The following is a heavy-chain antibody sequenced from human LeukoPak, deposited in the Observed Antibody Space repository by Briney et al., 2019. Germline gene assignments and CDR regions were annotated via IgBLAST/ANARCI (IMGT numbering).Heavy chain of an antibody. CDR2: LNPKSGGT. D-gene: IGHD3-10*01. CDR3: AVRPRFTSGRESFDY. Sequence: GASVKVSCKASGYTFIGYYMHWVRQVPGQGLEWMGWLNPKSGGTNYAQKFQGRVTMTRDTSISTACMDLSRLRYDDTAVYYCAVRPRFTSGRESFDYWGQGTLVTVSS. J-gene: IGHJ4*02. CDR1: GYTFIGYY. V-gene: IGHV1-2*02.